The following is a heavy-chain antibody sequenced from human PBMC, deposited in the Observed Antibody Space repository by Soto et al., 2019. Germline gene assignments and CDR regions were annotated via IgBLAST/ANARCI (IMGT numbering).Heavy chain of an antibody. J-gene: IGHJ6*04. D-gene: IGHD5-18*01. Sequence: WASVKVSCKASGYTFTSYGISWVRQAPGQGLEWMGWISVYDGDTNYAQNFQGRVTMTTDTSTSTAYMEMRSLRSDDTAVYYCARDQVAKWAPGSAMVNYYYGMDAWGKGTTVTVSS. CDR2: ISVYDGDT. V-gene: IGHV1-18*04. CDR3: ARDQVAKWAPGSAMVNYYYGMDA. CDR1: GYTFTSYG.